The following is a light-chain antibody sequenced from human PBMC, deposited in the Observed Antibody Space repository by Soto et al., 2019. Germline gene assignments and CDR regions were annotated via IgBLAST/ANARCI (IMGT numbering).Light chain of an antibody. CDR2: DAS. V-gene: IGKV1-5*01. CDR3: QQYKDYSSWT. Sequence: TQSTLSLPVTPGEPASISCRSSQSTTRRVAWYQQKPGKAPKVLIWDASTLHRGVPSRFSGGGSGTEFTLTINSLQPDDFGTYYCQQYKDYSSWTFGQGTKVDIK. CDR1: QSTTRR. J-gene: IGKJ1*01.